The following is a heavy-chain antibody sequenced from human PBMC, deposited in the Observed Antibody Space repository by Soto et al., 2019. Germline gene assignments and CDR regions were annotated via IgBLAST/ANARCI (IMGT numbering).Heavy chain of an antibody. CDR3: ARSVAVPGAHIDY. D-gene: IGHD6-19*01. Sequence: SETLSLTCIVSGGSIRGSYWSWIRQSPGQGLEWLGYVYYTGSTNYSPSLRSRVSISVDTSKNEFSLRLSSVTAADTAVYFCARSVAVPGAHIDYWGQGTQVTVSS. CDR2: VYYTGST. J-gene: IGHJ4*02. V-gene: IGHV4-59*01. CDR1: GGSIRGSY.